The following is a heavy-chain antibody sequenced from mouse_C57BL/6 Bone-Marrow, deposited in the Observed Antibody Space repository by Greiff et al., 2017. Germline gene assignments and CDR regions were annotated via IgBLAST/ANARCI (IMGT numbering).Heavy chain of an antibody. J-gene: IGHJ2*01. CDR2: INPSSGYT. CDR1: GYTFTSYW. V-gene: IGHV1-7*01. CDR3: ARHPYYFDD. Sequence: VQLVESGAELAKPGASVKLSCKASGYTFTSYWMHWVKQRPGQGLEWIGYINPSSGYTKYNQKFKDKATLTADNSSSTAYMQLSSLTYEDSAVYYGARHPYYFDDWGQGTTLTVSS.